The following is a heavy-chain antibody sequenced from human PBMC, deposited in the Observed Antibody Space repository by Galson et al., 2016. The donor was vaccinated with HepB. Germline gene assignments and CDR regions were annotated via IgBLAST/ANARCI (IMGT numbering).Heavy chain of an antibody. V-gene: IGHV5-51*01. J-gene: IGHJ3*01. CDR3: ARLVSGSWADVFDV. CDR1: GYSFTNNW. D-gene: IGHD3-10*01. CDR2: IYPPTSET. Sequence: QSGAEVKKPGESLEISCKGFGYSFTNNWIGWVRQMPGKGLEWMGIIYPPTSETRYGPSFEGQATISVDKSVNTAYLQWSSLKASDTAMYYCARLVSGSWADVFDVWGQGTVVTVSS.